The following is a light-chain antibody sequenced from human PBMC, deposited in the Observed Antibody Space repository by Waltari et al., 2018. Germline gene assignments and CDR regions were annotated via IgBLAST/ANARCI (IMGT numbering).Light chain of an antibody. CDR2: EVT. CDR3: SSYAGSTYYV. V-gene: IGLV2-8*01. CDR1: SRDVGSSNH. Sequence: QSALTQPPSASGSPGQSVTISCTGASRDVGSSNHVSWYQHHPGKAPKLLIYEVTKRPSGVPDRFSGSKSGNTASLTVSGLLAQDEADYYCSSYAGSTYYVFGTGTKVAVL. J-gene: IGLJ1*01.